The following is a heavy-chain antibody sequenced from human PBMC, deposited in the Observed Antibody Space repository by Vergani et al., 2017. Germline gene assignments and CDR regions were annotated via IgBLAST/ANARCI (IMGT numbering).Heavy chain of an antibody. CDR2: INADNGNT. D-gene: IGHD3-10*01. V-gene: IGHV1-3*01. CDR1: GYTFTTYA. J-gene: IGHJ4*02. Sequence: QVQLVQSGAEVKKPGASVKVSCKASGYTFTTYAMHWVRQAPGQRLEWMGWINADNGNTKYSQKFQGRVTITLDTSASTAYMELSSLRSEDTAVFYCAREIITADGTHLSYFDYWGQGTLVTVSS. CDR3: AREIITADGTHLSYFDY.